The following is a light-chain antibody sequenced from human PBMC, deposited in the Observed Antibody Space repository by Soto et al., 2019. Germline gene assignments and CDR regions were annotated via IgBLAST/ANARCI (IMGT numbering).Light chain of an antibody. CDR3: CSYAGSSTFDVV. Sequence: QSALTQPASVSGSPGQSITISCTGTSSDVGSYNLVSWYQQHPGKAPKLMIYEGSKRPSGVSNRFSGSKSGNTASLTISGLQAEDEADYYCCSYAGSSTFDVVFGGGTKLT. J-gene: IGLJ2*01. V-gene: IGLV2-23*03. CDR1: SSDVGSYNL. CDR2: EGS.